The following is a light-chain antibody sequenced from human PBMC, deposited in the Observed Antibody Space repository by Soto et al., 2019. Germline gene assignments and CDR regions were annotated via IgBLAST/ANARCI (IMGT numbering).Light chain of an antibody. V-gene: IGLV4-69*01. Sequence: QSLLTQSPSASASLGASVKLTCTLSSGHSSYTIAWHQLQPEKGPRYLMTLNSDGSHSKGDGIPDRFSGSSSGAERYLSISSLQSEDEADYYCQTWGTGIEVFGGGTKVTVL. CDR2: LNSDGSH. J-gene: IGLJ2*01. CDR3: QTWGTGIEV. CDR1: SGHSSYT.